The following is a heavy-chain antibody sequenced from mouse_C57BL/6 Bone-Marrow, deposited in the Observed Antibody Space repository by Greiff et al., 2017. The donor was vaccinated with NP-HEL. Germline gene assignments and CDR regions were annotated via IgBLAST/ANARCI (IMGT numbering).Heavy chain of an antibody. CDR2: INPNSGST. J-gene: IGHJ2*01. CDR3: ARPGLRRHYLDY. D-gene: IGHD2-4*01. V-gene: IGHV1-64*01. CDR1: GYTFTSYW. Sequence: VQLQQPGAELVKPGASVKLSCKASGYTFTSYWMHWVNQRPGQGLEWIGVINPNSGSTNYNEKFKSKATLTVDKSSSTAYMQLSSLTSEDSAVYYCARPGLRRHYLDYWGQGTTLTVSS.